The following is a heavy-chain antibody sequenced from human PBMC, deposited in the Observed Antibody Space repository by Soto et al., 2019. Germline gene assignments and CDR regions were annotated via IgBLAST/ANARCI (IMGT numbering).Heavy chain of an antibody. CDR3: ARSYVSSGWPNWFDP. Sequence: SETLSLTCTVSGGSISSYYWSWIRQPPGKGLEWIGYIYYSGSTNYNPSLKSRVTISVDTSKNQFSLKLSSVTAADTAVYYCARSYVSSGWPNWFDPWGQGTLVTVSS. CDR1: GGSISSYY. V-gene: IGHV4-59*08. J-gene: IGHJ5*02. D-gene: IGHD6-19*01. CDR2: IYYSGST.